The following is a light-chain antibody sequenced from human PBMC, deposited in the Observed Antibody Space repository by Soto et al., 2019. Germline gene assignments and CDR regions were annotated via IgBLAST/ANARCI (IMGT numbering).Light chain of an antibody. J-gene: IGLJ2*01. CDR3: QTWGTGIRV. V-gene: IGLV4-69*01. CDR1: SGYSSYA. Sequence: QLVLTQSPSASASLGASIKLTCTLSSGYSSYAIAWHQQQPEKGPRYLMKVNSDGVHTRGDGIPDRFSGSSSGAERYLTISSLQSDDEADYYCQTWGTGIRVFGGGTKLTVL. CDR2: VNSDGVH.